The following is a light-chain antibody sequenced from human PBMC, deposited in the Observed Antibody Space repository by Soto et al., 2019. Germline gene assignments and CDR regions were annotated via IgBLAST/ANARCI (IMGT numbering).Light chain of an antibody. J-gene: IGLJ1*01. CDR1: SSDVGGYNY. Sequence: QSALTRPPSASGSPVQSVTISCTGTSSDVGGYNYVSWYQHHPGKAPKLIIYEVYKRPSGVPDRFSGSKSGNTAALTVSGLQAEDEADYYCSSYVGTNSYVFGTGTKVTVL. V-gene: IGLV2-8*01. CDR2: EVY. CDR3: SSYVGTNSYV.